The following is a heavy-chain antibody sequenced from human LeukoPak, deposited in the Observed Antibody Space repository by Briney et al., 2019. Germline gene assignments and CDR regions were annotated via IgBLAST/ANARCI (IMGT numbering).Heavy chain of an antibody. J-gene: IGHJ3*02. CDR2: FDPEDGET. D-gene: IGHD3-22*01. CDR1: GYTLTELS. CDR3: AAVKTYYYDTSGYYFPLNAFDI. V-gene: IGHV1-24*01. Sequence: ASVKVSCKVSGYTLTELSMHWVRQAPGKGLEWMGGFDPEDGETIYAQKFQGRVTMTEDTSTDTAYMELSSLRSEDTAVYYCAAVKTYYYDTSGYYFPLNAFDIWGQGTMVTVSS.